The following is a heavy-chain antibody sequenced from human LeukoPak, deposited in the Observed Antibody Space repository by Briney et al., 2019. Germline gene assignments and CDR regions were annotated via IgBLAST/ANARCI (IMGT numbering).Heavy chain of an antibody. J-gene: IGHJ5*02. Sequence: SETLSLTCTVSGGSISSGSYYWSWIRQPAGKGLEWIGRIYTSGSTNYNPSLKSRVTISVDTSKNQFSLKLSSVTAADTAVYYCARDIHDFWSGNWFDPWGQGTLVTVSS. V-gene: IGHV4-61*02. CDR2: IYTSGST. D-gene: IGHD3-3*01. CDR3: ARDIHDFWSGNWFDP. CDR1: GGSISSGSYY.